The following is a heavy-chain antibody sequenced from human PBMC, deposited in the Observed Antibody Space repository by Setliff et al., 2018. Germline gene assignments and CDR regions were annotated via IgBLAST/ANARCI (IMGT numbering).Heavy chain of an antibody. CDR3: ASRDYDSSGYYGGSDY. D-gene: IGHD3-22*01. V-gene: IGHV4-34*01. CDR2: INHSGST. J-gene: IGHJ4*02. CDR1: GGSFSGYY. Sequence: SETLSLTCAVYGGSFSGYYWSWIRQPPGKGLEWIGEINHSGSTNYNPSLKSRVTISVDTSKNQFSLKLSSVTAADTVVYYCASRDYDSSGYYGGSDYWGQGTLVTVSS.